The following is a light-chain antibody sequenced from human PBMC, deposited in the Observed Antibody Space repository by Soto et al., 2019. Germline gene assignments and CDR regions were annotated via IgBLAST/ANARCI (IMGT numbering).Light chain of an antibody. CDR1: QSVSSN. V-gene: IGKV3D-15*01. Sequence: EIVLTQSPGTLSLSPGERATLSCRASQSVSSNLAWYQQKPGQAPRLLIFGASTRATGTPARFSGSGSETEFTLTISSLQSEDFAVYYCQQYSDWPLTFGGGTKVEIK. CDR2: GAS. CDR3: QQYSDWPLT. J-gene: IGKJ4*01.